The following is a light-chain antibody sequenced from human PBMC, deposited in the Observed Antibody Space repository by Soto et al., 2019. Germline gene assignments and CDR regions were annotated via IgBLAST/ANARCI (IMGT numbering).Light chain of an antibody. J-gene: IGLJ2*01. V-gene: IGLV1-40*01. Sequence: QSVLTRPPSVSGAPGQRVTISCTGSSSNIGAGYDVHWYQQLPGTAPKLLIYGNNNRPSGIPDRFSGSKSGTSASLAITGLQAEDEADYYCQSYDSSLSVMVFGGGTKLTV. CDR3: QSYDSSLSVMV. CDR1: SSNIGAGYD. CDR2: GNN.